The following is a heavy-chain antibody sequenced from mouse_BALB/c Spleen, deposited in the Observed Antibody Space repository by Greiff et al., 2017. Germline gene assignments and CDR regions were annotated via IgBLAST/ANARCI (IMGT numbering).Heavy chain of an antibody. CDR2: ISSGGST. Sequence: EVQGVESGGGLVKPGGSLKLSCAASGFTFSSYAMSWVRQTPEKRLEWVASISSGGSTYYPDSVKGRFTISRDNARNILYLQMSSLRSEDTAMYYCARYGSSHWYFDVWGAGTTVTVSS. CDR3: ARYGSSHWYFDV. J-gene: IGHJ1*01. D-gene: IGHD1-1*01. V-gene: IGHV5-6-5*01. CDR1: GFTFSSYA.